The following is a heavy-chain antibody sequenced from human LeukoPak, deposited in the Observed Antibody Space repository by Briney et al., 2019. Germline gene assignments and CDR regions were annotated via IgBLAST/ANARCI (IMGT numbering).Heavy chain of an antibody. V-gene: IGHV3-48*03. Sequence: GGSLRLSCAASGFTFSSFDMNWIRQAPGKGLEWVSYVSASGSTVYYADSVKGRFTISRDNSKNTLYLQMNRLRAEDTAVYYCASGGMGVFENWGQGTLVTVSS. CDR2: VSASGSTV. CDR3: ASGGMGVFEN. CDR1: GFTFSSFD. D-gene: IGHD1-26*01. J-gene: IGHJ4*02.